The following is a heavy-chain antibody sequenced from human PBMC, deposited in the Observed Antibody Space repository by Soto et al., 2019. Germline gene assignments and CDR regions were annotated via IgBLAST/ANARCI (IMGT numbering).Heavy chain of an antibody. CDR3: ARDSHYYDPSGYWSFDY. CDR1: GASITSYY. J-gene: IGHJ4*02. D-gene: IGHD3-22*01. Sequence: SETLSLTCTVSGASITSYYWSWVRQSPGKGLELIGNVYYSGNTKYNPSLKSRVTISIDTSKNQFSLKLTSVTAADTAFYYCARDSHYYDPSGYWSFDYWGQGTLVTVS. CDR2: VYYSGNT. V-gene: IGHV4-59*01.